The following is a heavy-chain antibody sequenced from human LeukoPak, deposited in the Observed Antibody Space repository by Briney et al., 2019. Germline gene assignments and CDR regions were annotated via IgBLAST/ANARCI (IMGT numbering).Heavy chain of an antibody. CDR1: GLTFSSYT. CDR2: ISTSSSYI. CDR3: ARVQRSFDSSRMAAATNFA. V-gene: IGHV3-21*01. D-gene: IGHD6-13*01. J-gene: IGHJ5*02. Sequence: GGSLRLSCAASGLTFSSYTMNWVRQAPGKALEWVSSISTSSSYIYSADSVKGRFTISRDNAKNSLYLQMNSLRAEDTAVYYCARVQRSFDSSRMAAATNFAWGQGTLVPVSS.